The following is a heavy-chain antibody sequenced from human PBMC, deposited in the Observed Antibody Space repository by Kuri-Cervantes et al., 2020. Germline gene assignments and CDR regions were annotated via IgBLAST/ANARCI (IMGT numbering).Heavy chain of an antibody. Sequence: GSLRLSCTVSGGSISSYYWSWIRQPPGKGLEWIGYIYYSGITNYVPSLKSRVTISVDTSKNQFSLKVSPVSAADTAVYYCARAGGATSWDYYYMDVWGRGTTVTVSS. CDR3: ARAGGATSWDYYYMDV. CDR1: GGSISSYY. CDR2: IYYSGIT. J-gene: IGHJ6*03. V-gene: IGHV4-59*01. D-gene: IGHD1-26*01.